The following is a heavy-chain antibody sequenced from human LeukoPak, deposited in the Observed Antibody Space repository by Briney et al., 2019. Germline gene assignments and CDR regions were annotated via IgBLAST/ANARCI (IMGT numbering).Heavy chain of an antibody. Sequence: ASVKVSCKASGYTFTGYYMHWVRQAPGQGLEWMGWINPNSGGTNYAQKFQGRVTMTRDTSISTAYMELSRLRSDDTAVYYCAILGGGMIVVVIQDYGMDVWGQGTTVTVSS. CDR3: AILGGGMIVVVIQDYGMDV. CDR2: INPNSGGT. CDR1: GYTFTGYY. V-gene: IGHV1-2*02. D-gene: IGHD3-22*01. J-gene: IGHJ6*02.